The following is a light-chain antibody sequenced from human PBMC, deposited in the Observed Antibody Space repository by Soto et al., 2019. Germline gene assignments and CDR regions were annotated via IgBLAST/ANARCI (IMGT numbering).Light chain of an antibody. CDR2: AAS. Sequence: DIQMTQSPSSLSASVGDRVTITCRASQTINAYLNWYKQKPGKAPKLLIYAASSLQSGVPSRFSGSGSGTDFTLTISSLQPEDFATYYCQESYRTPRTFGQGTRLEI. V-gene: IGKV1-39*01. J-gene: IGKJ2*01. CDR3: QESYRTPRT. CDR1: QTINAY.